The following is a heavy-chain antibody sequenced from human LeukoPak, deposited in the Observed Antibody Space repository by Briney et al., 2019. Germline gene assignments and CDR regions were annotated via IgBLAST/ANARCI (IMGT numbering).Heavy chain of an antibody. D-gene: IGHD5-12*01. CDR2: INHSGST. CDR1: GGSISSYY. J-gene: IGHJ6*03. CDR3: ARASGYGFYYYYYMDV. Sequence: KPSETLSLTCTVSGGSISSYYWSWIRQPPGKGLEWIGEINHSGSTNYNPSLKSRVTISVDTSKNQFSLKLSSVTAADTAVYYCARASGYGFYYYYYMDVWGKGTTVTVSS. V-gene: IGHV4-34*01.